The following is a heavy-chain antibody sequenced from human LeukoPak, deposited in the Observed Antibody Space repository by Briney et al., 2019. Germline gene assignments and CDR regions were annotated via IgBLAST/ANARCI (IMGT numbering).Heavy chain of an antibody. CDR3: ARYIGSYTSFDN. CDR1: GGTFSSYA. D-gene: IGHD1-26*01. CDR2: IIPIFGTA. V-gene: IGHV1-69*05. J-gene: IGHJ4*02. Sequence: SVKVSCKASGGTFSSYAISWVRQAPGQGLEWMGGIIPIFGTANYAQKFQDRVTITRDTSSNTAYIELSSLRSEDTALYYCARYIGSYTSFDNWGQGTLVIVSS.